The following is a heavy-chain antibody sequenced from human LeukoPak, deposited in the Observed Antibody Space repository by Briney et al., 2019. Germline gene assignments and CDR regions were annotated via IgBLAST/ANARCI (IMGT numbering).Heavy chain of an antibody. J-gene: IGHJ4*02. CDR2: ISYDGSNK. CDR1: GFTFSRYA. D-gene: IGHD1-1*01. Sequence: PGRSLRLSCAASGFTFSRYAMHWVRQAPGKGLEWVAVISYDGSNKYYADSVKGRFTISRDNSKNTLYLQMDSLRAEDTAVYYCARDMATGTTGGDYWGQGTLVTVSS. V-gene: IGHV3-30*04. CDR3: ARDMATGTTGGDY.